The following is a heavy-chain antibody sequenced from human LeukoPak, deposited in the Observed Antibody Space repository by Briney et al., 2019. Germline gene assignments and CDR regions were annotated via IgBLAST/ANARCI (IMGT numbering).Heavy chain of an antibody. CDR2: IISTGNT. V-gene: IGHV3-53*01. CDR3: GGTRASDDDD. D-gene: IGHD2-2*01. CDR1: GFTVSSNY. Sequence: PGGSLRLSCAASGFTVSSNYLTWVRQAPGKGLEWVSVIISTGNTDYADSVKGRCTISRDNTTNTPHLQRSSLRAEGTPAVYFGGTRASDDDDWGQGTLVTVSS. J-gene: IGHJ4*02.